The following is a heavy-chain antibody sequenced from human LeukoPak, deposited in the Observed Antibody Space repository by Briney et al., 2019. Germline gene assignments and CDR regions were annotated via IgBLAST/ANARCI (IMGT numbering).Heavy chain of an antibody. CDR3: ARGRKRNCSGGSCYRFDP. V-gene: IGHV1-8*01. J-gene: IGHJ5*02. Sequence: ASVKVSCKASGYTFTSYDINWVRQAPGQGLEWMGWMNPNSGNTGYAQKFQVRVAMTRNTSISTAYMELSSLRSEDTAVYYCARGRKRNCSGGSCYRFDPWGQGTLVTVSS. CDR1: GYTFTSYD. CDR2: MNPNSGNT. D-gene: IGHD2-15*01.